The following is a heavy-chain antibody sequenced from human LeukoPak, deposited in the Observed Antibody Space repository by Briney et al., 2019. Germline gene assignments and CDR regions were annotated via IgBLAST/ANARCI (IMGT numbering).Heavy chain of an antibody. Sequence: EASVKVSCKASGYTFTSYGISWVRQAPGQGLEWMGWISAYNGNTNYAQKLQGRVTTTTDTSTSTAYMELRSLRSDDTAVYYCARDSYYYGSGSYYNYWGQGTLITVSS. CDR3: ARDSYYYGSGSYYNY. D-gene: IGHD3-10*01. CDR1: GYTFTSYG. CDR2: ISAYNGNT. V-gene: IGHV1-18*01. J-gene: IGHJ4*02.